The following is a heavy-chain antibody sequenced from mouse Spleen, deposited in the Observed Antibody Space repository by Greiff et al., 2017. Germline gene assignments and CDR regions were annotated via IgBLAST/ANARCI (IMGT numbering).Heavy chain of an antibody. CDR3: ARSQLGLYYFDY. Sequence: QVHVKQSGAELVRPGTSVKVSCKASGYAFTNYLIEWVKQRPGQGLEWIGVINPGSGGTNYNEKFKGKATLTADKSSSTAYMQLSSLTSEDSAVYFCARSQLGLYYFDYWGQGTTLTVSS. D-gene: IGHD4-1*02. J-gene: IGHJ2*01. V-gene: IGHV1-54*01. CDR1: GYAFTNYL. CDR2: INPGSGGT.